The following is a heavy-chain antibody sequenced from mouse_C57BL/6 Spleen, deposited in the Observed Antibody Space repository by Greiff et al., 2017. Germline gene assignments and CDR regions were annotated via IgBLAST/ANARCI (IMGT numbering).Heavy chain of an antibody. V-gene: IGHV5-17*01. Sequence: EVKVVESGGGLVKPGGSLKLSCAASGFTFSDYGMHWVRQAPEKGLEWVAYISSGSSTIYYADTVKGRFTISRDNAKNTLFLQMTSLRSEDTAMYYCARGYYGSIYAMDYWGQGTSVTVSS. J-gene: IGHJ4*01. CDR2: ISSGSSTI. CDR3: ARGYYGSIYAMDY. CDR1: GFTFSDYG. D-gene: IGHD1-1*01.